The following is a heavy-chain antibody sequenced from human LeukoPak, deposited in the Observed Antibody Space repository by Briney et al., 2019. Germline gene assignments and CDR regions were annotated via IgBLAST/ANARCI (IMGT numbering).Heavy chain of an antibody. V-gene: IGHV4-39*07. CDR2: IYYSGST. Sequence: SETLSLACTVSGGSISSSSYYWGWIRQPPGKGLEWIGSIYYSGSTYYNPSLKSRVTISVDTSKNQFSLKLSSVTAADTAVYYCADTYYDILTGYSDAFDIWGQGTMVTVSS. D-gene: IGHD3-9*01. J-gene: IGHJ3*02. CDR1: GGSISSSSYY. CDR3: ADTYYDILTGYSDAFDI.